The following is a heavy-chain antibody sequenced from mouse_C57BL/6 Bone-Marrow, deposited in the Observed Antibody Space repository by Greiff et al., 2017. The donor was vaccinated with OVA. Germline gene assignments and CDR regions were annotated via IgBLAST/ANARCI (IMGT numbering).Heavy chain of an antibody. CDR1: GFTFSSYG. D-gene: IGHD2-5*01. J-gene: IGHJ4*01. Sequence: EVMLVESGGDLVKPGGSLKLSCAASGFTFSSYGMSWVRQTPDKRLEWVATISSGGSYTYYPDSVKGRFTISRDNAKNTLYLQMSSLKSEDTAMYYCARRGAYYSNYEYYAMDYWGQGTSVTVSS. V-gene: IGHV5-6*02. CDR3: ARRGAYYSNYEYYAMDY. CDR2: ISSGGSYT.